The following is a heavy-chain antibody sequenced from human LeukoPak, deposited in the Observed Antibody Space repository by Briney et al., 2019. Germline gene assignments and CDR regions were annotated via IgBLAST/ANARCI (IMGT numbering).Heavy chain of an antibody. V-gene: IGHV4-39*01. CDR1: GGSISSSSYY. J-gene: IGHJ4*02. CDR3: ARQVWIQLWPHFDY. Sequence: SETLSLTCTGSGGSISSSSYYWGWIRQPPGKGLEWIGSIYYSGSTYYNPSLKSRVTISVDTSKNQFSLKLSSVTAADTAVYYWARQVWIQLWPHFDYWGQGTLVTVSS. D-gene: IGHD5-18*01. CDR2: IYYSGST.